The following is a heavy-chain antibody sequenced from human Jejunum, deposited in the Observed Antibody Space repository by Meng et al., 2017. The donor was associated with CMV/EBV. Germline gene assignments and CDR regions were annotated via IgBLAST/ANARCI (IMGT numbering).Heavy chain of an antibody. Sequence: AASGFNFGGFGMHWVRQAPGKGLEWVAFIRYDGSNQYYADSVKGRFTISRDNSKNTLSLHMNSLRPEDTAVFYCAKEEGTGSTPDCWGQGTLVTVSS. D-gene: IGHD1-26*01. CDR2: IRYDGSNQ. CDR1: GFNFGGFG. CDR3: AKEEGTGSTPDC. V-gene: IGHV3-30*02. J-gene: IGHJ4*02.